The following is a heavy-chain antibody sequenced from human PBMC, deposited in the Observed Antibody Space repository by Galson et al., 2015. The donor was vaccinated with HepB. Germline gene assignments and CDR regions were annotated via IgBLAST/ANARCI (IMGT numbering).Heavy chain of an antibody. CDR1: GFTFSSYG. Sequence: SLRLSCAASGFTFSSYGMHRVRQAPGKGLEWVAVIWYDGSNKYYADSVKGRFTISRDNSKNTLYLQMNSLRAEDTAVYYCARQYYYGSGSYYNAPWPRKGWFDPWGQGTLVTVSS. CDR2: IWYDGSNK. J-gene: IGHJ5*02. D-gene: IGHD3-10*01. CDR3: ARQYYYGSGSYYNAPWPRKGWFDP. V-gene: IGHV3-33*01.